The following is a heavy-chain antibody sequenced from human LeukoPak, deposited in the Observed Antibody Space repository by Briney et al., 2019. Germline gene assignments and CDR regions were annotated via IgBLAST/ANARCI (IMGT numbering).Heavy chain of an antibody. J-gene: IGHJ6*03. D-gene: IGHD3-22*01. Sequence: SETLSLTCTVSGGSISSYYWSWTRQPPGKGLEWIGYIYYSGSTNYNPSLKSRVTISVDTSKNQLSLKLSSVTAADTAVYYCARDLLGYYDSSGHLLDMDVWGKGTTVTVSS. CDR2: IYYSGST. CDR1: GGSISSYY. CDR3: ARDLLGYYDSSGHLLDMDV. V-gene: IGHV4-59*01.